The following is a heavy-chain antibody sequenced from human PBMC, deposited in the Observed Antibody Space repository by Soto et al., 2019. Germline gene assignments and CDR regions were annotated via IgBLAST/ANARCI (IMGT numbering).Heavy chain of an antibody. J-gene: IGHJ4*02. Sequence: EVQLVESGGGLVKPGGSLRLSCAASGSTFSNAWMNWVRQAPVKGLEWVGRIKSKTDGGTTDYAAPVKGRFTISRDDSKNTLYRQLNRMKTEHTAVYYCPTDGAYEFWSVHGYWGQGTLVTV. CDR3: PTDGAYEFWSVHGY. D-gene: IGHD3-3*01. CDR1: GSTFSNAW. CDR2: IKSKTDGGTT. V-gene: IGHV3-15*07.